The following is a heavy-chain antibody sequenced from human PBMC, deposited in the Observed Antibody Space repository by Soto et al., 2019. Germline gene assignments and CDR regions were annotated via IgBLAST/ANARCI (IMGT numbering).Heavy chain of an antibody. J-gene: IGHJ3*02. D-gene: IGHD1-26*01. Sequence: GGSLRLSCAASGFTFTSYAMSWVRQAPGKGLEWVANIKQDGSKKYYVDSVKGRFTISRDNAKNSLYLQMDSLRAEDTAVYYCASQWEFAFDIWGQGTVVTVSS. CDR3: ASQWEFAFDI. CDR2: IKQDGSKK. CDR1: GFTFTSYA. V-gene: IGHV3-7*03.